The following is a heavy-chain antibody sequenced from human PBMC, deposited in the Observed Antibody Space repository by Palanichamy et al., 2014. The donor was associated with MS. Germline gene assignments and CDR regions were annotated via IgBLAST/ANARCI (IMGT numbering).Heavy chain of an antibody. CDR2: TYYRSKWYN. CDR1: GDSVSSNSAA. D-gene: IGHD3-22*01. CDR3: ARDGRNYYDSSGYYTWFDP. Sequence: VQLQQSGSGLVKPSQTLSLTCAISGDSVSSNSAAWNWIRQSPSRGLEWLGRTYYRSKWYNDYAVSVKSRITINPDTSKNQFSLQLNSVTPEDTAVYYCARDGRNYYDSSGYYTWFDPWGQGTLVTVSS. V-gene: IGHV6-1*01. J-gene: IGHJ5*02.